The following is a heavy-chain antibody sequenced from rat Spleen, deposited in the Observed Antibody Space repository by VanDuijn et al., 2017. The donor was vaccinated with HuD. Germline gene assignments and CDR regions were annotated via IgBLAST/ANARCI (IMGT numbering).Heavy chain of an antibody. CDR1: GFSITSSY. CDR3: ARSTYNSLLDY. D-gene: IGHD1-2*01. J-gene: IGHJ2*01. CDR2: ISYSGST. V-gene: IGHV3-1*01. Sequence: EVQLQESGPGLVKPSQSLSLTCSVTGFSITSSYRWNWIRKFPGNKLEWMAYISYSGSTGFNPSLKSRISITRDTSKNQFFLQLNSVTTEDTATYYCARSTYNSLLDYWGQGVMVIVSS.